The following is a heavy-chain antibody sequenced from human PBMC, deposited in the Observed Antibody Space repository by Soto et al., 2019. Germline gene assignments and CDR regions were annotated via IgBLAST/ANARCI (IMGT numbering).Heavy chain of an antibody. D-gene: IGHD2-15*01. CDR1: GFTVSNNY. V-gene: IGHV3-53*01. CDR2: ISNTGST. CDR3: AKVNVVVVAATFEYEYYFDY. J-gene: IGHJ4*02. Sequence: GGSLRLSCVASGFTVSNNYMSWVRQSPGRGLEWVSAISNTGSTYYAGSVKGRSTISRDSSTNTLYLEVNSLRADDTAVYYCAKVNVVVVAATFEYEYYFDYWGQGTLVTVSS.